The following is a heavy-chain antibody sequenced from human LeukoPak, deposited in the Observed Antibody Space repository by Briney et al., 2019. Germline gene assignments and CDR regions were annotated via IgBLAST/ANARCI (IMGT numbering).Heavy chain of an antibody. CDR1: EFSVGSNY. D-gene: IGHD5-12*01. Sequence: GGSLRLSCAASEFSVGSNYMTWVRQAPGKGLEWVSTFSGSGGSTHYADSVKGRFTISRDNSKNTLYLQMNSLRAEDTAVYYCARSSGYDLDYWGQGTLVTVSS. CDR3: ARSSGYDLDY. V-gene: IGHV3-23*01. CDR2: FSGSGGST. J-gene: IGHJ4*02.